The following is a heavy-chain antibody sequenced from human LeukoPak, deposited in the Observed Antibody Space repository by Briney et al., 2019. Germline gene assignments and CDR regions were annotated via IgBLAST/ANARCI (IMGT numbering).Heavy chain of an antibody. Sequence: GSLRLSCGASGFTFSSYAMSWVRQAPGKGLEWVAVIWYDGSNKYYADSVKGRFTISRDNSKNTLYLQMNSLRAEDTAVYYCARDIAAAGPGSGMDVWGQGTTVTVSS. V-gene: IGHV3-33*08. CDR3: ARDIAAAGPGSGMDV. CDR2: IWYDGSNK. J-gene: IGHJ6*02. D-gene: IGHD6-13*01. CDR1: GFTFSSYA.